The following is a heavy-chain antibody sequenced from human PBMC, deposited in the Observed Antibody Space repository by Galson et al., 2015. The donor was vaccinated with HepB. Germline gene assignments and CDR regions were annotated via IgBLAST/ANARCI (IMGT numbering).Heavy chain of an antibody. J-gene: IGHJ4*02. D-gene: IGHD3-10*01. V-gene: IGHV1-18*04. CDR1: GYTFTSYG. Sequence: SVKVSCKASGYTFTSYGISWVRQAPGQGLEWMGWISAYNGNTNYAQKLQGRVTMTTDTSTRTAYMELRSLRSDDTAVYYCARDVYSRDYYGSWTPPANYWGQGTLFTVSS. CDR2: ISAYNGNT. CDR3: ARDVYSRDYYGSWTPPANY.